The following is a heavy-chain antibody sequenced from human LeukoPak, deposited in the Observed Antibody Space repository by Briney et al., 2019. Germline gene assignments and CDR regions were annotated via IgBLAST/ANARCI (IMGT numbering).Heavy chain of an antibody. Sequence: PSETLSLTCTVSGGSISSGDYYWSWIRQPPGKGLEWIGYIYYSGSTYYNPSLKSRVTISVDTSKNQFSLKLSSVTAADTAVYYCARGLRQQLVGWFDPWGQGTLVTVSS. V-gene: IGHV4-30-4*01. CDR1: GGSISSGDYY. J-gene: IGHJ5*02. CDR2: IYYSGST. CDR3: ARGLRQQLVGWFDP. D-gene: IGHD6-13*01.